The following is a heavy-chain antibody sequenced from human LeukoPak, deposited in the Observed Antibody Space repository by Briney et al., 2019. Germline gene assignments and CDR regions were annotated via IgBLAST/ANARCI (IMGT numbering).Heavy chain of an antibody. V-gene: IGHV3-74*01. D-gene: IGHD3-16*01. J-gene: IGHJ4*02. CDR1: GFTFSNYW. CDR3: ARGPAGGGYYFDY. Sequence: GGSLRLSCAASGFTFSNYWMHWVRQAPGKGLVWVSRINSDGSSTTYADSVKGRFTISRDNAKNSLYLQMNSLRDEDTAVYYCARGPAGGGYYFDYWGQGTLVTVSS. CDR2: INSDGSST.